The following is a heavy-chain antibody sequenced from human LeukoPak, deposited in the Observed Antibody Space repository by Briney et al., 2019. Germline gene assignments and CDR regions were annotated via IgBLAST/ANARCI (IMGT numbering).Heavy chain of an antibody. CDR1: GGSISSYY. CDR2: IYYSGST. J-gene: IGHJ3*02. D-gene: IGHD6-19*01. V-gene: IGHV4-59*12. Sequence: SETLSLTCTVSGGSISSYYWSWIRQPPGKGLEWIGYIYYSGSTNYNPSLKSRVTISVDTSKNQFSLKLSSVTAADTAVYYCASQIAVAAAFDIWGQGTMVTVSS. CDR3: ASQIAVAAAFDI.